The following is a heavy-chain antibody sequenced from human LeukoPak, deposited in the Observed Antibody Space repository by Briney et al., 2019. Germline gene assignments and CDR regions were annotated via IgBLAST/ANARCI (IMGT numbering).Heavy chain of an antibody. CDR1: GFTFSSYG. Sequence: GRSLRLSCAASGFTFSSYGMHWVRQAPGKGLEWVAVISYDGSNKYYADSVKGRFTISRDNSKNTLYLQMNSLRAEDTAVYYCARGSSWELPNANWFDPWGQGTLVTVSS. D-gene: IGHD1-26*01. J-gene: IGHJ5*02. CDR2: ISYDGSNK. CDR3: ARGSSWELPNANWFDP. V-gene: IGHV3-30*03.